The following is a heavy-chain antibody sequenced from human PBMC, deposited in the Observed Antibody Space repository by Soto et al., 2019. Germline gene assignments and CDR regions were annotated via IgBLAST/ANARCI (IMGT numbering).Heavy chain of an antibody. J-gene: IGHJ4*02. Sequence: SLRLSCAASGFTFSSYAMHWVRQAPGKGLEWVAVISYDGSNKYYADSVKGRFTISRDNSKNTLYLQMNSLRAEDTAVYYCARGSENYYDSSGSYYFDYWGQGTLVTVYS. V-gene: IGHV3-30-3*01. D-gene: IGHD3-22*01. CDR2: ISYDGSNK. CDR3: ARGSENYYDSSGSYYFDY. CDR1: GFTFSSYA.